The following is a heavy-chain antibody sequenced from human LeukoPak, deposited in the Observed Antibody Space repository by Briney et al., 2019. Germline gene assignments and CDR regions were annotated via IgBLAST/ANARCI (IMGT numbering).Heavy chain of an antibody. Sequence: GGSLRLSCAASGFTFSSYAMSWVRQAPGKGLEWVSGISTSGGSSSYADSVKGRFTISRDNPRNTLYMQMNSLRGEDTAEYFCAKESLVVIESYFDNWGQGTLVTVSS. CDR2: ISTSGGSS. CDR3: AKESLVVIESYFDN. J-gene: IGHJ4*02. V-gene: IGHV3-23*01. D-gene: IGHD3-22*01. CDR1: GFTFSSYA.